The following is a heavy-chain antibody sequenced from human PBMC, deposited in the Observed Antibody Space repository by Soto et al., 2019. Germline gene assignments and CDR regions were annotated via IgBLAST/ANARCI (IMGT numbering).Heavy chain of an antibody. V-gene: IGHV3-30-3*01. D-gene: IGHD3-22*01. Sequence: QAGGSLRLSCAASGFTFSSYAMHWVRQAPGKGLEWVAVISYDGSNKYYADAVKGRFTISRDNSKNTLYLQMNSLRAEDTAVYYCARDELMYDSSGPGHYWGQGTLVTVSS. CDR1: GFTFSSYA. CDR3: ARDELMYDSSGPGHY. CDR2: ISYDGSNK. J-gene: IGHJ4*02.